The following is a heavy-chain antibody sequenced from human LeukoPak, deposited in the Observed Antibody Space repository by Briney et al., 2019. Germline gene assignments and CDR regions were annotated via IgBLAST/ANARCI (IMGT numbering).Heavy chain of an antibody. CDR1: GGSFSGYY. J-gene: IGHJ5*02. CDR2: INHSGST. Sequence: SETLSLTCAVYGGSFSGYYWSWIRQPPGKGLEWIGEINHSGSTNYSPSLKSRVTISVDTSKNQFSLKLSSVTAADTAVYYCARLGITMVRGPIDPWGQGTLVTVSS. V-gene: IGHV4-34*01. CDR3: ARLGITMVRGPIDP. D-gene: IGHD3-10*01.